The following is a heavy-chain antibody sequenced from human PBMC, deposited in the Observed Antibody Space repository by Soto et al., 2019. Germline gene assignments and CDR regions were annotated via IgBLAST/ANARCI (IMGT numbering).Heavy chain of an antibody. CDR1: GGSISSSSYY. D-gene: IGHD6-19*01. CDR2: IYYSGST. J-gene: IGHJ4*02. CDR3: AREGSSGCFDY. Sequence: SETLSLTCTVSGGSISSSSYYWSWIRQPPGKGLEWIGYIYYSGSTNYNPSLKSRVTISVDTSKNQFSLKLSSVTAADTAVYYCAREGSSGCFDYWGQGTLVTVSS. V-gene: IGHV4-61*05.